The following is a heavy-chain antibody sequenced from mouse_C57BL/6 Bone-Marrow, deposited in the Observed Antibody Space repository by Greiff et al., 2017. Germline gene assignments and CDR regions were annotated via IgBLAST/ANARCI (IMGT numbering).Heavy chain of an antibody. J-gene: IGHJ3*01. CDR3: ARGPMEDWFAY. CDR1: GYTFTSYW. Sequence: QVQLQQPGAELVKPGASVKMSCKASGYTFTSYWITWVKQRPGQGLEWIGDIYPGSGNTNYNEKFKSKATLTVDTSSSTAYLQLSSLTSEDTAVYYCARGPMEDWFAYWGQGTLVTVSA. CDR2: IYPGSGNT. V-gene: IGHV1-55*01. D-gene: IGHD1-1*02.